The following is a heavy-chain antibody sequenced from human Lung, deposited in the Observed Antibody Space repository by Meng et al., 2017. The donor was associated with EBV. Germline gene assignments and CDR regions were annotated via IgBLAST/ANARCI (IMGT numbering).Heavy chain of an antibody. V-gene: IGHV4-34*01. Sequence: QVQLQQWGAGLLKPSETLSLTCAVYGGSVSGYYWSWIRQPPGKGLEWIGEINHSGSTNYNPSLKSRVTISVDTSKNQFSLKLSSVTAADTAVYYCARGRIKWLPLIWGQGTLVTVSS. CDR2: INHSGST. J-gene: IGHJ4*02. D-gene: IGHD5-12*01. CDR3: ARGRIKWLPLI. CDR1: GGSVSGYY.